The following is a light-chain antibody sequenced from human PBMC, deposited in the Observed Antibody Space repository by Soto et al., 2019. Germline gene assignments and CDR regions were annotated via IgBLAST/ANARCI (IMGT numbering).Light chain of an antibody. Sequence: SYELTQPPSVSVAPGETAGITCVGNNIGSKSVHWYQQKPGQAPMLVIYYDIDRPSGIPERFSGSNSGNTAALTISTVEAGDEADYYCQVWDSNSDHPVFGGGTKLTVL. J-gene: IGLJ2*01. CDR1: NIGSKS. V-gene: IGLV3-21*04. CDR3: QVWDSNSDHPV. CDR2: YDI.